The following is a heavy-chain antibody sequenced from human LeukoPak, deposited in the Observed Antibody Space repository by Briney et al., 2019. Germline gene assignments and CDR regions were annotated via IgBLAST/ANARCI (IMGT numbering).Heavy chain of an antibody. Sequence: SEKLSCNGTGSGGSSSAFYWGWLGQPPGLGLEGCGCISYGGSTKYNPSLKSRVTISVDTSKNQFSLKLSSVTAADTAVYYCARYGMATIQFFDYWGQGTLFTVSS. CDR1: GGSSSAFY. CDR3: ARYGMATIQFFDY. CDR2: ISYGGST. V-gene: IGHV4-59*01. J-gene: IGHJ4*02. D-gene: IGHD5-24*01.